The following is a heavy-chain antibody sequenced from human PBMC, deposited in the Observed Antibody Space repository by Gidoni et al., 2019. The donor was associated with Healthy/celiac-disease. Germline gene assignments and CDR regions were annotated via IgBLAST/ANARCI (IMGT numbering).Heavy chain of an antibody. V-gene: IGHV4-34*01. D-gene: IGHD4-17*01. CDR2: INHSGST. CDR3: ARVMKTTVVTADWYFDL. Sequence: QVQLQQWGAGLLKPSETLSLTCAVYGGSFSGYYWSWIRQPPGKGLEWIGEINHSGSTNYNPSLKSRVTISVDTSKNQFSLKLSSVTAADTAVYYCARVMKTTVVTADWYFDLWGRGTLVTVSS. CDR1: GGSFSGYY. J-gene: IGHJ2*01.